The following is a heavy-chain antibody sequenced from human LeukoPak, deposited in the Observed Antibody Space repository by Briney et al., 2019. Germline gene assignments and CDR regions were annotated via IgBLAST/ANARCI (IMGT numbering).Heavy chain of an antibody. D-gene: IGHD3-10*01. CDR1: GGSFTSFP. CDR3: ARASELREGFGELLHI. CDR2: IIPFLDTT. Sequence: GASVTLSFKCSGGSFTSFPNSWVRQPHGQGLELLGIIIPFLDTTNYAHKFQRRVKITADKYTSTAYLEVGSLRSEDTAVYYCARASELREGFGELLHIWGQGTTVTVSS. J-gene: IGHJ6*02. V-gene: IGHV1-69*08.